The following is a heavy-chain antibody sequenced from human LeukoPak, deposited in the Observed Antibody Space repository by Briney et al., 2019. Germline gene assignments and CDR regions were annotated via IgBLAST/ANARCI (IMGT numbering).Heavy chain of an antibody. D-gene: IGHD4-23*01. CDR1: GGSFSGYY. J-gene: IGHJ5*02. CDR2: INHSGST. V-gene: IGHV4-34*01. Sequence: PSETLSLTCAVYGGSFSGYYWSWIRQPPGKGLEWIGEINHSGSTNYNPSLKSRVTISVDTSKNQFSLKLSSVTAADTAVYYCARKRWSLFDPWGQGTLVTVSS. CDR3: ARKRWSLFDP.